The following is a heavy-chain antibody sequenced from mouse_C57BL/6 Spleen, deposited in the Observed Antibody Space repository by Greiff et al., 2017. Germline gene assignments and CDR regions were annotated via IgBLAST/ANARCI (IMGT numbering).Heavy chain of an antibody. V-gene: IGHV1-26*01. Sequence: VQLQQSGPELVKPGASVKISCKASGYTFTDYYMNWVKQSHGKSLEWIGDINPNNGGTSYTQKFKGKATLTVDKSSSTAYMELRSLTSEDSAVYYCARGAVVATDWYFDVWGTGTTVTVSS. J-gene: IGHJ1*03. CDR2: INPNNGGT. CDR3: ARGAVVATDWYFDV. CDR1: GYTFTDYY. D-gene: IGHD1-1*01.